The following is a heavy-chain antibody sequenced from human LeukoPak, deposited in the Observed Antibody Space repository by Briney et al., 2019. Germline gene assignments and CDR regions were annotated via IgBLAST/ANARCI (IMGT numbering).Heavy chain of an antibody. V-gene: IGHV4-39*07. CDR2: IYYSGST. Sequence: KPSETLSLTCTVSGGSISSSSYYWGWIRQPPGKGLEWIGSIYYSGSTYYNPSLKSRVTISVDTSKNQFSLKLSSVTAADTAVYYCARGETAELVPFDYWGQGTLVTVSS. D-gene: IGHD6-13*01. CDR3: ARGETAELVPFDY. CDR1: GGSISSSSYY. J-gene: IGHJ4*02.